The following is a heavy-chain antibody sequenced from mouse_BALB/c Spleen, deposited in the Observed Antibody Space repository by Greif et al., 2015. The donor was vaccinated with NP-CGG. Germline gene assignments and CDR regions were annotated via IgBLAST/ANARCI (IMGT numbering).Heavy chain of an antibody. D-gene: IGHD1-1*01. J-gene: IGHJ4*01. V-gene: IGHV5-6-5*01. Sequence: EVMLVESGGGLVKPGGSLKLSCAASGFTFSSYAMSWVRQTPEKRLEWVASISSGGSTYYPDSVKGRFTISRDNARNILYLQMSSLRSEDTAMYYCASYYGYAMDYWGQGTSVTVSS. CDR2: ISSGGST. CDR1: GFTFSSYA. CDR3: ASYYGYAMDY.